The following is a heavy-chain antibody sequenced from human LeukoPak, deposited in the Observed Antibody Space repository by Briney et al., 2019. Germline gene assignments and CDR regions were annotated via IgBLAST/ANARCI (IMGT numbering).Heavy chain of an antibody. CDR2: ISYDGSNK. J-gene: IGHJ4*02. Sequence: GGSLRLSCAASGFTFSSYAMHWVRQAPGKGLEWAAVISYDGSNKYYADSVKGRFTISRDNSKNTLYLQMNSLRAEDTAVYYCARDSDPTMTTKGTLDYWGQGTLVTVSS. V-gene: IGHV3-30*01. D-gene: IGHD4-17*01. CDR1: GFTFSSYA. CDR3: ARDSDPTMTTKGTLDY.